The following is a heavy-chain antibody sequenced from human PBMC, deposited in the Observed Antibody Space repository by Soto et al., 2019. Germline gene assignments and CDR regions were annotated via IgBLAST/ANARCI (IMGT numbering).Heavy chain of an antibody. Sequence: PGESLKISCKGSGYSFTSYWIGWVRQMPGEGLEWMGIIYPGDSDTRYSPSFQGQVTISADKSISTAYLQWSSLKASDTAMYYCARVGGYCSSTSCPYYYYGMDVWGQGTTVTVSS. CDR2: IYPGDSDT. D-gene: IGHD2-2*01. CDR3: ARVGGYCSSTSCPYYYYGMDV. CDR1: GYSFTSYW. J-gene: IGHJ6*02. V-gene: IGHV5-51*01.